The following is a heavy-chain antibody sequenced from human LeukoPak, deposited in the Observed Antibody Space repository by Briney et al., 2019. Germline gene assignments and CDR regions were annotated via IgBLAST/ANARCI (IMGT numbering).Heavy chain of an antibody. Sequence: SETLSLTCTVSGYSITSGYYWGWIRQPPGKGLEWIGSIHYSGSTYYNPSLQSRVTISIDTSKNQFSLKLRFVTAADTAVYYCARVRCSGGSCPYYYYYYYMDVWGKGTTVTVSS. CDR3: ARVRCSGGSCPYYYYYYYMDV. CDR2: IHYSGST. D-gene: IGHD2-15*01. V-gene: IGHV4-38-2*02. CDR1: GYSITSGYY. J-gene: IGHJ6*03.